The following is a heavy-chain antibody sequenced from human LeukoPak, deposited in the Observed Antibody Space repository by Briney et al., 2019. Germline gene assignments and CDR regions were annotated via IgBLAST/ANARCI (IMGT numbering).Heavy chain of an antibody. CDR2: IYYSGST. J-gene: IGHJ5*02. D-gene: IGHD3-9*01. CDR1: GGSVSSYY. CDR3: ERDQRHRERYFDWLKDQEWFDP. Sequence: SETLSLTCSVSGGSVSSYYWSWIRQPPGKGLEWIGYIYYSGSTNYNPSLKSRLTISIDTSKNQFSLKLSSVTGAGTAVYYCERDQRHRERYFDWLKDQEWFDPWGQGTLVTVSS. V-gene: IGHV4-59*02.